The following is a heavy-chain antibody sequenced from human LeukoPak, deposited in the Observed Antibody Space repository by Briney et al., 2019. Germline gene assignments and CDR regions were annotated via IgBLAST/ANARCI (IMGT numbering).Heavy chain of an antibody. V-gene: IGHV3-30-3*01. CDR2: MSYDGRNE. Sequence: GGSLRLSCSASGFTVSSDYMSWVRQAPGKGLEWVAIMSYDGRNEYYADSVKGRFTISRDNSKNALFLQMNSLRPEDTANYHCARGYGSGSSYFDYWGQGTLVTVSS. J-gene: IGHJ4*02. D-gene: IGHD3-10*01. CDR3: ARGYGSGSSYFDY. CDR1: GFTVSSDY.